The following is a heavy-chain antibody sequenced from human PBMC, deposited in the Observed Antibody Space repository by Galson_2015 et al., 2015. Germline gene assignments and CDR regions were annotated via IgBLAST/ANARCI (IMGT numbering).Heavy chain of an antibody. Sequence: SLRLSCAASGFTFSSYAMHWVRQAPGKGLEWVAVISYDGSNKYYADSVKGRFTISRDNSKNTLYLQMNSLRAEDTAVCYCARDGYSGSSRALGPAFRYWGQGTLVTVSS. V-gene: IGHV3-30-3*01. CDR2: ISYDGSNK. CDR3: ARDGYSGSSRALGPAFRY. CDR1: GFTFSSYA. D-gene: IGHD1-26*01. J-gene: IGHJ4*02.